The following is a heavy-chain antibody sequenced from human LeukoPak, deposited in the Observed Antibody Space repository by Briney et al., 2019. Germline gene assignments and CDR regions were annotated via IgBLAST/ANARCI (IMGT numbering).Heavy chain of an antibody. CDR2: VHATGTT. CDR1: GASISLYY. V-gene: IGHV4-4*07. J-gene: IGHJ2*01. Sequence: SDTLSLTCSVSGASISLYYWSWVRQSAGKQPEWIGRVHATGTTNYNPSLRSRVTLSVDTFKKQFSLKLNSVTAADTAVYYCARVLGSSGYAGDWRFDLWGRGTLVTVSS. CDR3: ARVLGSSGYAGDWRFDL. D-gene: IGHD3-22*01.